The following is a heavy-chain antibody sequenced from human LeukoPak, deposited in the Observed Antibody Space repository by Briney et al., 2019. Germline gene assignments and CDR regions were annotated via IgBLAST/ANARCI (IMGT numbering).Heavy chain of an antibody. V-gene: IGHV3-15*01. CDR2: IRSKIDGGTT. D-gene: IGHD2-15*01. CDR1: GLSFSNAW. Sequence: GGSLRLSCAASGLSFSNAWMSWFRQAPGKGLEWVGRIRSKIDGGTTDYAAPVKGRFTISRDDSKKTLYLQMSSLKIDDTAVYYGIAALAAYAWGQGTLVTVSS. J-gene: IGHJ5*02. CDR3: IAALAAYA.